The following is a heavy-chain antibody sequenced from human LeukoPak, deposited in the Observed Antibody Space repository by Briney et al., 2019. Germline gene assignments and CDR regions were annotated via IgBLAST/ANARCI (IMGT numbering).Heavy chain of an antibody. J-gene: IGHJ4*02. V-gene: IGHV3-48*01. CDR1: GFIFSYYD. Sequence: GGSLRLSCVASGFIFSYYDMDWVRQAPGKGLEWISYISSSRSIIYYAYSVLGLFTVSRDNAENTLYQQMNSLRGDDTAVYYCARHNQGSPDYWGQGTLVTVSS. CDR3: ARHNQGSPDY. CDR2: ISSSRSII.